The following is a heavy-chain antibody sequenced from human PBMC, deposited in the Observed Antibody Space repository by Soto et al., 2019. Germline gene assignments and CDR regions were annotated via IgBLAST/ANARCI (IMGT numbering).Heavy chain of an antibody. D-gene: IGHD6-19*01. V-gene: IGHV6-1*01. CDR3: ATDQWRQGWFDP. Sequence: PSQTLSLTCAISGDSVSSINAAWNWIRLSPSRGLEWLGRTYYRSKWYNDYAVSVKSRITINPDTSKNQFSLQLNSVTPEDTAVYYCATDQWRQGWFDPWGQGTLVTV. CDR2: TYYRSKWYN. CDR1: GDSVSSINAA. J-gene: IGHJ5*02.